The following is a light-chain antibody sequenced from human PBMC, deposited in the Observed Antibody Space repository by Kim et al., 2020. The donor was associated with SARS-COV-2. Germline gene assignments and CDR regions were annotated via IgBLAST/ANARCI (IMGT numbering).Light chain of an antibody. CDR3: LQHRTYPIT. Sequence: IQMTQSPSSLSASVGDRVTITCRASQDIGNDLGWYQQSPGRAPKRLIYGASNLQSGVPSRFSGSGSETEFTLTINSLQPEDFATYFCLQHRTYPITFGQGTRLEIK. CDR2: GAS. J-gene: IGKJ5*01. CDR1: QDIGND. V-gene: IGKV1-17*01.